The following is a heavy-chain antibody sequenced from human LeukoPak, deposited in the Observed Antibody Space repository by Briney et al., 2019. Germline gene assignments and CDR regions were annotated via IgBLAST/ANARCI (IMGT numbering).Heavy chain of an antibody. Sequence: GGSLRLSCAASGFIFSSYSMNWLRQAPGKGLEWVSYISSSSSTIYYADSVKGRFTISRDNAKNSLYLQMNSLRNEDTAVYYCASAITMIVVPEDYWGQGTLVTVSS. D-gene: IGHD3-22*01. CDR3: ASAITMIVVPEDY. CDR2: ISSSSSTI. CDR1: GFIFSSYS. J-gene: IGHJ4*02. V-gene: IGHV3-48*02.